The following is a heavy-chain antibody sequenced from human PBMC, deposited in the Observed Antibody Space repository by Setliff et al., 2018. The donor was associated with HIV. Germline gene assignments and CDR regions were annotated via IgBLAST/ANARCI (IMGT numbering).Heavy chain of an antibody. CDR2: ISFDGSYI. J-gene: IGHJ4*02. Sequence: GGSLRLSCEASGFSSDIYGMHWVRQAPGKGLEWLATISFDGSYIYYTDSVEGRFTISRDNSKNTLFLQMNSLRIEDTATYYCAQVWFGGAHFRWGQGTLVTVSS. CDR1: GFSSDIYG. V-gene: IGHV3-30*18. CDR3: AQVWFGGAHFR. D-gene: IGHD3-10*01.